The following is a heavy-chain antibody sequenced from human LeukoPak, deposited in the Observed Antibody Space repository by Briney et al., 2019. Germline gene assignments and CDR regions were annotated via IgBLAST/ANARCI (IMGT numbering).Heavy chain of an antibody. Sequence: SETLSLTCAVYGGSFSGYYWSWIRQPPGKGLEWIGEINHSGSTNYNPSLKSRVTISVDTSKKQFSLKLSSVTAADTAVYYCARGVDYYGVWGQGTLVTVSS. CDR1: GGSFSGYY. CDR2: INHSGST. CDR3: ARGVDYYGV. D-gene: IGHD3-10*01. J-gene: IGHJ4*02. V-gene: IGHV4-34*01.